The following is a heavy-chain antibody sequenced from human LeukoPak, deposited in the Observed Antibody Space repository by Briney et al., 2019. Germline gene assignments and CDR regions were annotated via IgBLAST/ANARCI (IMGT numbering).Heavy chain of an antibody. Sequence: GGSLRLSCAASGFTVSSNYMSWVRQAPGKGLEWVSLLFSGGTTYYADSVKGRFTISRDNSKNTLYLQMNSLRAEDTAVYYCARGGDGYNYAFDMWGQGTVVTVSS. D-gene: IGHD5-24*01. CDR3: ARGGDGYNYAFDM. V-gene: IGHV3-53*05. CDR1: GFTVSSNY. CDR2: LFSGGTT. J-gene: IGHJ3*02.